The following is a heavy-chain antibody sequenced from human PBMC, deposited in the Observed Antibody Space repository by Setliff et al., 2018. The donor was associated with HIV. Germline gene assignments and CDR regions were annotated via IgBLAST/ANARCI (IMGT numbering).Heavy chain of an antibody. V-gene: IGHV1-2*06. CDR2: ITPNSGGT. CDR1: GYTFTDHY. CDR3: ARDTENVFISGHRYFDY. Sequence: GASVKVSCKASGYTFTDHYMHWVRQAPGQGLEWMGRITPNSGGTNYARKFQDRVTMTRDTSIGTAYMELSRLTSDDTAVYYCARDTENVFISGHRYFDYWGPGTLVTVSS. D-gene: IGHD6-19*01. J-gene: IGHJ4*02.